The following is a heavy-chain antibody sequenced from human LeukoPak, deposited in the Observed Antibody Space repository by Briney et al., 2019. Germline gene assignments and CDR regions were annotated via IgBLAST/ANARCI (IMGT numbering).Heavy chain of an antibody. CDR3: ARVGITMVRGAHY. CDR1: GGSISSSSYY. D-gene: IGHD3-10*01. J-gene: IGHJ4*02. V-gene: IGHV4-39*07. CDR2: IYYSGST. Sequence: SETLSLTCTVSGGSISSSSYYWGCIRQPPGKGLEWIGSIYYSGSTYYNPSLKSRVTISVDTSQNQFSLKLSSVTAADTAVYYCARVGITMVRGAHYWGQGTLVTVSS.